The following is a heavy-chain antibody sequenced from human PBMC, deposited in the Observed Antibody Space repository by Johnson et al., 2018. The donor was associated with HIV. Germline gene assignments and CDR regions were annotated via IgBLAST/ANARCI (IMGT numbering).Heavy chain of an antibody. D-gene: IGHD3-3*01. J-gene: IGHJ3*02. V-gene: IGHV3-11*01. CDR3: AKPLVPTIFGVVTPEIDAFDI. Sequence: VQLVESGGGVVRPGGSLRLSCAASGFTFSDYYMGWIRQAPGKGLEWVSYISSSGNTIYSADSVKGRFPIFRENAKTSLFLQMNSLSADDTAVYYCAKPLVPTIFGVVTPEIDAFDIWGQGTMVTVS. CDR1: GFTFSDYY. CDR2: ISSSGNTI.